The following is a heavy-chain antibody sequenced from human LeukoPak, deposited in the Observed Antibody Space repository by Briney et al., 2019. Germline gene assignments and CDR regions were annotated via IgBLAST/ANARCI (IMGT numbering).Heavy chain of an antibody. CDR3: ARGPSGWYRN. CDR1: GGSFSGYY. J-gene: IGHJ4*02. V-gene: IGHV4-34*01. D-gene: IGHD6-19*01. Sequence: SETLSLTCAVYGGSFSGYYWSWIRQPPGKGLEWIGEINHSGSTDYNPSLKSRVTISVETSKNQFSLKLSSVTAADTAVYYCARGPSGWYRNWGQGTLVTVSS. CDR2: INHSGST.